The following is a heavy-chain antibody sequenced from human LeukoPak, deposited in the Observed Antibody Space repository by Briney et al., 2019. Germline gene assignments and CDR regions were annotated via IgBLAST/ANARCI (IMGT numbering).Heavy chain of an antibody. V-gene: IGHV4-30-4*01. J-gene: IGHJ2*01. D-gene: IGHD3-22*01. CDR2: IYYSGST. CDR3: ARVRRDYDSSGYFRYWYFDL. CDR1: GGSISSGDYY. Sequence: SQTLSLTCTVSGGSISSGDYYWSWIRQPPGKGLEWIGYIYYSGSTYYNPSLKSRVTISVATSKNQFSLKLSSVTAADTAVYYCARVRRDYDSSGYFRYWYFDLWGRGTLVTVSS.